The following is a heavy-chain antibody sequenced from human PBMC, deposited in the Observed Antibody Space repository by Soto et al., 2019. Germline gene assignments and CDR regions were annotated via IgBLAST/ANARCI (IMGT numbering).Heavy chain of an antibody. V-gene: IGHV1-46*01. CDR3: ARDRSVDYYDISGYIYYFDY. CDR1: GYTFTRYS. Sequence: QVQLVQSGAEVKKPGASVKVSCKASGYTFTRYSLHWVRQAPGQGLEWMGIITPASGSTSYAQKFQGRVTMTRDTSTSTVYMELSSLRSEDTAVYYCARDRSVDYYDISGYIYYFDYWGQGTLVTVSS. J-gene: IGHJ4*02. CDR2: ITPASGST. D-gene: IGHD3-22*01.